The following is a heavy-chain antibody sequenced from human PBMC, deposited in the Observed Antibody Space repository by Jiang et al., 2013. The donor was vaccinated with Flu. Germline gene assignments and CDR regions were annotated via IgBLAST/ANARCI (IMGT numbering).Heavy chain of an antibody. D-gene: IGHD6-19*01. CDR2: IDPSDSFT. V-gene: IGHV5-10-1*01. J-gene: IGHJ4*02. Sequence: EWMGRIDPSDSFTNYSPSFEGHVTISADKSISTAYLQWSSLKASDTAMYYCARREWLTSGHDYWGQGTLVTVSS. CDR3: ARREWLTSGHDY.